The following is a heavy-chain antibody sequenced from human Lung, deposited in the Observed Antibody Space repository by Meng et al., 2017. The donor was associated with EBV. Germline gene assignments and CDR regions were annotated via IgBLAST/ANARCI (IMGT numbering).Heavy chain of an antibody. CDR2: ISSRGGYT. Sequence: QVQWVESGGGLGKAGGSLRLSCVASGFTFSDYYMTWIRQAPGKGLEWLSYISSRGGYTDSADSVKGRFTISRDNAKNSVHLQMNSLRPDDTAVYYCARAHGLNDYWGLGTLVTVSS. CDR3: ARAHGLNDY. CDR1: GFTFSDYY. J-gene: IGHJ4*02. D-gene: IGHD5-24*01. V-gene: IGHV3-11*05.